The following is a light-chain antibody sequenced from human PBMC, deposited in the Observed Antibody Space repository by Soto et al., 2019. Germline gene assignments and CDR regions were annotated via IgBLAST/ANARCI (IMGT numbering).Light chain of an antibody. Sequence: IQVTQSPSSLSASVGDRVTITCRASQDISSYLAWYQQKPGKAPTLLIYAASTLQSGVPSRFSGSGFGTDFTLTISSLQAEDFASYYCQQLRGYPSTFGPGTKVDI. V-gene: IGKV1-9*01. CDR1: QDISSY. CDR3: QQLRGYPST. CDR2: AAS. J-gene: IGKJ3*01.